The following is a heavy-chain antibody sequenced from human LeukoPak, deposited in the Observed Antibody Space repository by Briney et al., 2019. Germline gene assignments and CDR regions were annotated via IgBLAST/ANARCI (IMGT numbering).Heavy chain of an antibody. V-gene: IGHV1-2*04. Sequence: ASVKVSCKASGYTFTGYYMHWVRQAPGQGLEWMGWINPNSGGTNYAQKFQGWVTMTRDTSTSTAYMELSRLRSDDTAVYYCAREACSSTSCYKEGWFDPWGQGTLVTVSS. CDR3: AREACSSTSCYKEGWFDP. CDR1: GYTFTGYY. J-gene: IGHJ5*02. CDR2: INPNSGGT. D-gene: IGHD2-2*01.